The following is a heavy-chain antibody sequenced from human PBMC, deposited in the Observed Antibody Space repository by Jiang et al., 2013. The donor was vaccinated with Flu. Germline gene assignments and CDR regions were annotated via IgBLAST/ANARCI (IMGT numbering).Heavy chain of an antibody. D-gene: IGHD4-23*01. J-gene: IGHJ4*02. V-gene: IGHV3-48*01. CDR2: ISSSSSTI. CDR3: ARYGGKTFDY. Sequence: QLLESGGGLVQPGGSLRLSCAASGFTFSSYSMNWVRQAPGKGLEWVSYISSSSSTIYYADSVKGRFTISRDNAKNSLYLQMNSLRAEDTAVYYCARYGGKTFDYWGQGTLVTVSS. CDR1: GFTFSSYS.